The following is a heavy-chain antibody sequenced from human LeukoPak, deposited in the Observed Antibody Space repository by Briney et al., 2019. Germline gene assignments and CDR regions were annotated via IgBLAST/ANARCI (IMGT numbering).Heavy chain of an antibody. J-gene: IGHJ4*02. D-gene: IGHD5-24*01. CDR2: IIPIFGTA. V-gene: IGHV1-69*05. CDR3: ARDRGDGYNYY. CDR1: GYTFTGYY. Sequence: ASVKVSCKASGYTFTGYYMHWVRQAPGQGLEWMGGIIPIFGTANYAQKFQGRVTITTDESTSTAYMELSSLRSEDTAVYYCARDRGDGYNYYWGQGTLVTVSS.